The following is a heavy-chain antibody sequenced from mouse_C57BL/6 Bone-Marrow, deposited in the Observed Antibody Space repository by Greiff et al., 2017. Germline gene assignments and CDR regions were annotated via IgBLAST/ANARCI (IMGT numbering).Heavy chain of an antibody. J-gene: IGHJ2*01. V-gene: IGHV1-7*01. Sequence: VQLQQSGAELAKPGASVKLSCKASGYTFTSYWMHWVKQRPGQGLEWIGYINPSSGYTKYNQKFKDKATLPADKSSSTAYMQLSSLTYEDSAVYYCARPLTAQATDYFDYWGQGTTLTVSS. CDR1: GYTFTSYW. CDR2: INPSSGYT. CDR3: ARPLTAQATDYFDY. D-gene: IGHD3-2*02.